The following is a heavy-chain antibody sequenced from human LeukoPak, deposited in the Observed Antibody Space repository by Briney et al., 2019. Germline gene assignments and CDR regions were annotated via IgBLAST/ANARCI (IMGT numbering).Heavy chain of an antibody. V-gene: IGHV3-30*14. Sequence: GGSLRLSCAASGFTFSRYALHWVRQAPGKGLEWMTVISYDGSFKDYADSVKGRFTISRDNSKNTLHLQMNSLNAEDTAVYYCAKDEVVPGYYYTDVWGRGTTVTISS. CDR1: GFTFSRYA. J-gene: IGHJ6*03. CDR3: AKDEVVPGYYYTDV. CDR2: ISYDGSFK. D-gene: IGHD2-2*01.